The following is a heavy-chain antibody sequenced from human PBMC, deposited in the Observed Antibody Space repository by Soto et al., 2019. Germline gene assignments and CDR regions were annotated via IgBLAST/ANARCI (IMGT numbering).Heavy chain of an antibody. CDR1: GFTFSSYW. Sequence: EVQLVESGGGLVQPGGSLRLSCAASGFTFSSYWMHWVRQAPGKGLVWVSRINSDGSSTSYADSVKGRVTISRDNAKNTLYLQMNRLRAEDTAVYYCARDGYSGSYLGVFDIWGQGTMVTVSS. J-gene: IGHJ3*02. V-gene: IGHV3-74*01. D-gene: IGHD1-26*01. CDR2: INSDGSST. CDR3: ARDGYSGSYLGVFDI.